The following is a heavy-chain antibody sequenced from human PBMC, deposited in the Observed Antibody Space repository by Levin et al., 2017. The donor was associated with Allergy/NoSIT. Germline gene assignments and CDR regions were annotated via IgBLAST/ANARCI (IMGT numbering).Heavy chain of an antibody. D-gene: IGHD3-9*01. J-gene: IGHJ4*02. CDR2: IYYSGRT. V-gene: IGHV4-39*01. CDR1: GGSISSSSYY. CDR3: ARHGHYDILTGDCFDY. Sequence: PSETLSLTCTVSGGSISSSSYYWGWIRQPPGKGLEWIGSIYYSGRTYYNPSPKSRVTISVDTSKNQFSLKLSSVPAADTAVYYGARHGHYDILTGDCFDYWGQGTLVTVSS.